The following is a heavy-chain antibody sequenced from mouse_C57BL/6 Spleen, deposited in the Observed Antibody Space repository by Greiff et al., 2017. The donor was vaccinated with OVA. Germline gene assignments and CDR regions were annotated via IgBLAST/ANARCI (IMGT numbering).Heavy chain of an antibody. CDR1: GYAFSSSW. CDR2: IYPGDGDT. J-gene: IGHJ2*01. V-gene: IGHV1-82*01. CDR3: ARRGLLYYFDY. D-gene: IGHD3-1*01. Sequence: QVQLQQSGPELVKPGASVKISCKASGYAFSSSWMNWVKQRPGTGLEWIGRIYPGDGDTNYNGKFKGKATLTADKSSSTAYMQLSSLTSEDSAVYFCARRGLLYYFDYWGQGTTLTVSS.